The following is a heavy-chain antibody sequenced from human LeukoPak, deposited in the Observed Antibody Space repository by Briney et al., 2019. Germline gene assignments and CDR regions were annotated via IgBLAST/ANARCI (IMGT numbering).Heavy chain of an antibody. V-gene: IGHV1-2*06. J-gene: IGHJ6*02. D-gene: IGHD3-9*01. CDR1: GYTFTGYY. CDR3: ASGYDILTGYYTHYYYYGMDV. Sequence: ASVKVSCKASGYTFTGYYMHWVRQAPGQGLEWMGRINPNSGGTNYAQKFQGRVTMTRDTSISTAYMELSRLRSDDTAVYYCASGYDILTGYYTHYYYYGMDVWGQGTTVTVSS. CDR2: INPNSGGT.